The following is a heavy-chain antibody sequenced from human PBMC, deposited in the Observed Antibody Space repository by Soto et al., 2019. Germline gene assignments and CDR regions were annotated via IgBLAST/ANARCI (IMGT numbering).Heavy chain of an antibody. CDR1: GGTFSSYA. CDR3: ARDCSGGSCYLDYYYGMDV. CDR2: IIPIFGTA. D-gene: IGHD2-15*01. J-gene: IGHJ6*02. V-gene: IGHV1-69*06. Sequence: QVQLVQSGAEVKKPGSSVKVSCKASGGTFSSYAISWVRQAPGQGLEWMGGIIPIFGTANYAQKFQGRVTITADKSTSTAYMELSSLRSEDTAVYYCARDCSGGSCYLDYYYGMDVWGQGTTVTVSS.